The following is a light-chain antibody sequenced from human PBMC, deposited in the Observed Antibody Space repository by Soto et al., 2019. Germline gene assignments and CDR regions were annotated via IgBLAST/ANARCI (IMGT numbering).Light chain of an antibody. Sequence: EIVLTQSPGTLSLSPGERATLSCRASQSVSSSYLAWYQQKPGQAPRLLISGASTRAAGISDRFRGSGSGTEFTLTISSLQPDDFATYYCHQYNSYHTFGGGTKVDIK. CDR2: GAS. CDR1: QSVSSSY. V-gene: IGKV3-20*01. J-gene: IGKJ4*01. CDR3: HQYNSYHT.